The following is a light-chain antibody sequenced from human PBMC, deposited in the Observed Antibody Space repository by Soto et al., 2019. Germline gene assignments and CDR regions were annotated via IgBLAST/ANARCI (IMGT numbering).Light chain of an antibody. CDR3: QSADSSGTYLYV. CDR2: KDS. J-gene: IGLJ1*01. V-gene: IGLV3-25*03. Sequence: SYELTQPPSVSVSPGQTARITCSGDVLSDQYGYWYQQKPGQAPVLVMYKDSERPSGIPERFSGSSSGTTVTLTISGVQAEDEADYYCQSADSSGTYLYVFVTGTKVTV. CDR1: VLSDQY.